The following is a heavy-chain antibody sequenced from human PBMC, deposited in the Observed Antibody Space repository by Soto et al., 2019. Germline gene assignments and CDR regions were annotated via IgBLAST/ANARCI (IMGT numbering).Heavy chain of an antibody. J-gene: IGHJ6*02. Sequence: VNVSYKGSGYTFTGYYMQWVRHTPGQGLEWMGWINPNSGGTNYAQKFQGWVTMTRDTSISTAYMELSRLRYDDTAVYYCARGIAVAAARGMDVWGQGTTVTVSS. D-gene: IGHD6-13*01. CDR3: ARGIAVAAARGMDV. CDR2: INPNSGGT. CDR1: GYTFTGYY. V-gene: IGHV1-2*04.